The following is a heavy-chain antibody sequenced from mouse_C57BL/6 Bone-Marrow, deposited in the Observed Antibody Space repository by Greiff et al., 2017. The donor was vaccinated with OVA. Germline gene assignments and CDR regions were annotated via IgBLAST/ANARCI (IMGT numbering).Heavy chain of an antibody. J-gene: IGHJ2*01. D-gene: IGHD2-12*01. CDR2: ISSGGSYT. CDR1: GFTFSSYG. CDR3: ARYSSYFDY. V-gene: IGHV5-6*01. Sequence: DVHLVESGGDLVKPGGSLKLSCAASGFTFSSYGMSWVRQTPDKRLEWVATISSGGSYTYYPDSVKGRFTISRDNAKNTLYLQMSSLKSEDTAMYYGARYSSYFDYWGQGTTLTVSS.